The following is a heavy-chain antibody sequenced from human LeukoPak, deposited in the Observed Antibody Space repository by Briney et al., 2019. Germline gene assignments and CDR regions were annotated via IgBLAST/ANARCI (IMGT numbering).Heavy chain of an antibody. Sequence: GASVKVSCKVSGYTLTELSMHWVRQAPGKGLEWMEGFDPEDGETIYAQKFQGRVTMTEDTSTDTAYMELSSLRSEDTAVYYCATGDYGDYAFDYWGQGTLVTVSS. CDR1: GYTLTELS. CDR2: FDPEDGET. V-gene: IGHV1-24*01. J-gene: IGHJ4*02. D-gene: IGHD4-17*01. CDR3: ATGDYGDYAFDY.